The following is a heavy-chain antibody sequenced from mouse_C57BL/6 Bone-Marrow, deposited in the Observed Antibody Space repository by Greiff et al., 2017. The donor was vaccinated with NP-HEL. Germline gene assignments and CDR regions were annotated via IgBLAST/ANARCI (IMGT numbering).Heavy chain of an antibody. D-gene: IGHD2-1*01. J-gene: IGHJ2*01. V-gene: IGHV1-19*01. CDR1: GYTFTDYY. Sequence: EVKLMESGPVLVKPGASVKMSCKASGYTFTDYYMNWVKQSHGKSLEWIGVINPYNGGTSYNQKFKGKATLTVDKSSSTAYMELNSLTSEDSAVYYCARDGDYGNFDYWGRGTALTVTA. CDR3: ARDGDYGNFDY. CDR2: INPYNGGT.